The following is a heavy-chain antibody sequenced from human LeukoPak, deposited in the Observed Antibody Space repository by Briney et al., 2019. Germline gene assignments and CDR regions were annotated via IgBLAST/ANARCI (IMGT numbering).Heavy chain of an antibody. J-gene: IGHJ4*02. Sequence: PGGSLRLSCAASGFTFSSYGMHWVRQAPGKGLEWVAVIWYDGSNKYYADSVKGRFTISRDNSKNTLYLQMNSLRAEDTAVYYCARDLYPPETAPGLDYWGQGTLVPVSS. CDR3: ARDLYPPETAPGLDY. V-gene: IGHV3-33*01. CDR2: IWYDGSNK. CDR1: GFTFSSYG. D-gene: IGHD6-13*01.